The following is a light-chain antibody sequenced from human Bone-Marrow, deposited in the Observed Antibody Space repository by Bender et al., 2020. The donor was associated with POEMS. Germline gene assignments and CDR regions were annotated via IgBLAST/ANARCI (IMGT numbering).Light chain of an antibody. CDR3: CSYAGSYTLV. V-gene: IGLV2-11*01. Sequence: QSALTQPRSVSGSPGKSVTISCTGTNSDVGGYSYVSWYQTYPGKAPKLIIYDVNKRPAGVPDRFSGSKSGKTASLTISGLQAADEADYFCCSYAGSYTLVFGGGTTLTVL. CDR1: NSDVGGYSY. CDR2: DVN. J-gene: IGLJ3*02.